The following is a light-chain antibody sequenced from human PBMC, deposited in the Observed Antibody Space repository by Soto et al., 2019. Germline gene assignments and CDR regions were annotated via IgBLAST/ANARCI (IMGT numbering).Light chain of an antibody. CDR1: QSVSSTY. V-gene: IGKV3-20*01. J-gene: IGKJ1*01. CDR2: AAS. CDR3: RHYINSQWT. Sequence: EMVLTKSPGTLSFSPGERATLSCRPSQSVSSTYLDWYQQKPGQAPRLLIYAASSRATGIPDRFSGGASATDFTLTISRLGPEDCSVYYCRHYINSQWTFGQGTKVEIK.